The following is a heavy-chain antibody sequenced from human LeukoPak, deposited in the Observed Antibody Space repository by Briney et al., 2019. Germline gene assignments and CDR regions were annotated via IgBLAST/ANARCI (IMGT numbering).Heavy chain of an antibody. D-gene: IGHD1-26*01. CDR2: ISYDGSNK. Sequence: PGGSLRLSCAASGFTFSSYAMHWVRQAPGKGLEWVAVISYDGSNKYYADSVKGRFTISRDNSKNTLYLQMNSLRAEDTAVYYCAKWELLKDLWGRGTLVTVSS. V-gene: IGHV3-30-3*01. CDR3: AKWELLKDL. J-gene: IGHJ2*01. CDR1: GFTFSSYA.